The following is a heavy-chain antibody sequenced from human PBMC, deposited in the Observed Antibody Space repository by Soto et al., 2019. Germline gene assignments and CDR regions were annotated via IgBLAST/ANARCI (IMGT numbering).Heavy chain of an antibody. CDR2: IYWDDDK. J-gene: IGHJ4*02. D-gene: IGHD1-1*01. Sequence: QITLKESGPTLVKPTQTLTLTCTFSGFSLSTTGEAVGWIRQPPGKALEWLGIIYWDDDKRYSPTLNNRLTLTKDTSKNQVVLMMTNMDPADTGTYYCEHSECGVTGRDLDYWGQGTRVTDSS. V-gene: IGHV2-5*02. CDR3: EHSECGVTGRDLDY. CDR1: GFSLSTTGEA.